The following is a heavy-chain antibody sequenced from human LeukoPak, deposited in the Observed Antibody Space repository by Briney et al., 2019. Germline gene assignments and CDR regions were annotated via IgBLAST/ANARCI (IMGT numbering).Heavy chain of an antibody. CDR2: INPNSGGT. J-gene: IGHJ4*02. V-gene: IGHV1-2*02. D-gene: IGHD2-21*01. CDR1: GYTFTGYY. CDR3: ARHMRVVVAGRGGVDY. Sequence: ASVKVSCKASGYTFTGYYMHWVRQAPGQGLEWMGWINPNSGGTNYAQKFQGRVTMTRDTSISTAYMELSRLRSDDTAVYYCARHMRVVVAGRGGVDYWGQGILVTVSS.